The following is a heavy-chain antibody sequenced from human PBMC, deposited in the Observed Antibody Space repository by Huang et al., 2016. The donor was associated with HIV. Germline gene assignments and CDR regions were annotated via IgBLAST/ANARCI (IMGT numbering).Heavy chain of an antibody. CDR2: ISGTSSNI. V-gene: IGHV3-48*01. D-gene: IGHD3-22*01. CDR3: ARTEMEYYYGSSGYYPDY. J-gene: IGHJ4*02. CDR1: GFDFSKYS. Sequence: EVQLVESGGALVQPGGSLKLSCVVSGFDFSKYSRNWVRQAAGKGLEWVSYISGTSSNIYYADSVKGRFTISRDNAKNSVFLQMRSLRAEDTALYYCARTEMEYYYGSSGYYPDYWGQGTQVTVSS.